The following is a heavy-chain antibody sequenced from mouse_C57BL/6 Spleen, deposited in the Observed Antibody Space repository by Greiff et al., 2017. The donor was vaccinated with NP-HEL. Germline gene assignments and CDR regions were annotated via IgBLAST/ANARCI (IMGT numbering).Heavy chain of an antibody. D-gene: IGHD2-4*01. CDR1: GYTFTSYG. V-gene: IGHV1-81*01. J-gene: IGHJ4*01. Sequence: VQLQESGAELARPGASVKLSCKASGYTFTSYGISWVKQRTGQGLEWIGEIYPRSGNTYYNEKFKGKATLTADKSSSTAYMELRSLTSEDSAVYFCAREGYDYPMDYWGQGTSVTVSS. CDR3: AREGYDYPMDY. CDR2: IYPRSGNT.